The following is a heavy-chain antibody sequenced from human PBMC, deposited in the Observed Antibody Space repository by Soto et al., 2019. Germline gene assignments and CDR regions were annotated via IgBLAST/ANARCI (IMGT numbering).Heavy chain of an antibody. CDR3: ARHQRYSSGWYCDY. Sequence: QLQLQESGPGLVKPSETLSLTCTVSGGSISSSSYYWGWIRQPPGKGLEWIGSIYYSGSTYYNPSLKSRVTISVDTSKNQFSLKLSSVTAADTAVYYCARHQRYSSGWYCDYWGQGTLVTVSS. CDR2: IYYSGST. D-gene: IGHD6-19*01. J-gene: IGHJ4*02. CDR1: GGSISSSSYY. V-gene: IGHV4-39*01.